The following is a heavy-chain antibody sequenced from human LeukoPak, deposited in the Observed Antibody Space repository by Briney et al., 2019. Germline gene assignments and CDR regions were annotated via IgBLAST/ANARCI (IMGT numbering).Heavy chain of an antibody. J-gene: IGHJ4*02. Sequence: GGSLRLSCAASGFTFSSYGMHWVRQAPGKGLEWVAVISYDGSNKYYADSVKGRFTISRDNSKSTLYLQMNSLRAEDTAVYYCAKDRGIAVAGPLPDYWGQGTLVTVSS. D-gene: IGHD6-19*01. CDR3: AKDRGIAVAGPLPDY. V-gene: IGHV3-30*18. CDR2: ISYDGSNK. CDR1: GFTFSSYG.